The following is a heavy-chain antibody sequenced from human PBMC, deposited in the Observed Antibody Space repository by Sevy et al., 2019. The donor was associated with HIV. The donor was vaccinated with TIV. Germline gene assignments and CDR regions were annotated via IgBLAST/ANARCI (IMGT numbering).Heavy chain of an antibody. CDR2: IYPGDSDT. J-gene: IGHJ6*02. CDR1: GYSFTSYW. CDR3: AGLSRAGATPKYYYYGMDV. Sequence: GESLKISCKGSGYSFTSYWIGWVRQMPGKGLEWMGIIYPGDSDTRYSPSFQGQVTISADKSISTAYLQWSSLKTSDTARYYGAGLSRAGATPKYYYYGMDVWGQGTTVTVSS. V-gene: IGHV5-51*01. D-gene: IGHD1-26*01.